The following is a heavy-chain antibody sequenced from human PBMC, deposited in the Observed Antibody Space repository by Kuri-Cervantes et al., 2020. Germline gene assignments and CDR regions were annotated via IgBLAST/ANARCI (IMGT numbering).Heavy chain of an antibody. CDR1: GFTFSRSG. Sequence: GESLKISCAASGFTFSRSGIHWVRQAPGKGLEWVAVISYDGSNKYFADSVKGRFTISRDNSKNTLYLQMNSLRAEDTAVYYCARDEVAVYYWGQGTLVTVSS. CDR3: ARDEVAVYY. CDR2: ISYDGSNK. J-gene: IGHJ4*02. D-gene: IGHD6-19*01. V-gene: IGHV3-30*03.